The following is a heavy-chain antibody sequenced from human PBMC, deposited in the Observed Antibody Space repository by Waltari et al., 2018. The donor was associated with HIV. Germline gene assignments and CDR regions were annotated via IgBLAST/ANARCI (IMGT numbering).Heavy chain of an antibody. CDR2: IYRTGTT. CDR3: ARDQDYYDSTGYTCYAFDP. J-gene: IGHJ3*01. V-gene: IGHV4-38-2*02. Sequence: QVRLQESGPGLVKPSETLSLTCSVSGSSISSRHYWGWIRQAPGKGREWIGSIYRTGTTYYNPALKSRVSVSVNMSKNQFSLKLSSVTAADTAVYYCARDQDYYDSTGYTCYAFDPWGQGTMVIVSS. CDR1: GSSISSRHY. D-gene: IGHD3-22*01.